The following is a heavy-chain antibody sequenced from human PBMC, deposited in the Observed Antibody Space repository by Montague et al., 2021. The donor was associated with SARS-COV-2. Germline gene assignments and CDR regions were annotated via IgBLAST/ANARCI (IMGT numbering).Heavy chain of an antibody. D-gene: IGHD3-3*01. CDR1: GGSISSYY. Sequence: SETLSLTCTVSGGSISSYYWSWIQQPPGKGLEWIGYIYYSGSTNYNPSLKSRVTISVDTSKNQFSLKLSSVTAADTAVYYCARVSDFWSGYYTAVGAFDIWGQGTMVTVPS. CDR3: ARVSDFWSGYYTAVGAFDI. J-gene: IGHJ3*02. V-gene: IGHV4-59*01. CDR2: IYYSGST.